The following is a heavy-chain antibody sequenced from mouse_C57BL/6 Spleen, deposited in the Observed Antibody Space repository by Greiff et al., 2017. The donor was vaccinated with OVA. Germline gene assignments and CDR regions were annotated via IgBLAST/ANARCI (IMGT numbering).Heavy chain of an antibody. CDR2: INPNNGGT. CDR3: ARFPDGYYAMDY. Sequence: QLQQSGPELVKPGASVKISCKASGYTFTDYYMNWVKQSHGKSLEWIGDINPNNGGTSYNQKFKGKATLTVDKSSSTAYMELRSLTSEDSAGYYCARFPDGYYAMDYWGQGTSVTVSS. D-gene: IGHD2-3*01. CDR1: GYTFTDYY. J-gene: IGHJ4*01. V-gene: IGHV1-26*01.